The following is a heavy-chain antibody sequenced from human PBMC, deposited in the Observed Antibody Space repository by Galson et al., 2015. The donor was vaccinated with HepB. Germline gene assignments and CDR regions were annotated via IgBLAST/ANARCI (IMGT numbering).Heavy chain of an antibody. CDR3: AKDYSSSWHTPFHY. CDR1: GFTFSNYA. Sequence: SLRLSCAASGFTFSNYAMNWVRQAPGKGLEWVSAISGSGGSTYYADSVKGRFTISRDNSKNTLYLQMNSLRAEDTAVYYCAKDYSSSWHTPFHYWGQGTLVTVSS. D-gene: IGHD6-13*01. CDR2: ISGSGGST. V-gene: IGHV3-23*01. J-gene: IGHJ4*02.